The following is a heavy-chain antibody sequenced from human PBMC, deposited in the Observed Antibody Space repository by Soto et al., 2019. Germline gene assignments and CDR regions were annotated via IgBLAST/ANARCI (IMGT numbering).Heavy chain of an antibody. Sequence: GGSLRLSCAASGFTFSSYGMHWVRQAPGKGLEWVAVISYDGSNKYYADSVKGRFTISRDNSKNTLYLQMDSVRAEDSAVYYCAKASSSWDGYYYYGMCVWGPGTTVTVSS. V-gene: IGHV3-30*18. CDR1: GFTFSSYG. CDR2: ISYDGSNK. D-gene: IGHD6-13*01. CDR3: AKASSSWDGYYYYGMCV. J-gene: IGHJ6*02.